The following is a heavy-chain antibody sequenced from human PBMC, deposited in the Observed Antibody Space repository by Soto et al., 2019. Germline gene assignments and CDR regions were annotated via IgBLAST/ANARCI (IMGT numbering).Heavy chain of an antibody. CDR1: GYTFTSYG. CDR3: ARDRIPWYSSSSAAWWFDP. J-gene: IGHJ5*02. CDR2: ISAYNGNT. Sequence: ASVKVSCKASGYTFTSYGISWVRQAPGQGLEWMGWISAYNGNTSYAQKLQGRVTMTTDTSTSTAYMELRSLRSDDTAVYYCARDRIPWYSSSSAAWWFDPWGQGTLVTVSS. D-gene: IGHD6-6*01. V-gene: IGHV1-18*04.